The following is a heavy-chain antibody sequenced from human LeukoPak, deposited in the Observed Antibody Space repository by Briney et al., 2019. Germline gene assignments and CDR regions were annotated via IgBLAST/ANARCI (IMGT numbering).Heavy chain of an antibody. D-gene: IGHD4-17*01. CDR1: GFTFSSYA. V-gene: IGHV3-30-3*01. Sequence: PGRYLRLSCAASGFTFSSYAMHWVRQAPGKGLEWVAVISYDGSNKYYADSVKGRFTISRDNSKNTLYLQMNSLRAEDTAVYYCARDLSYGDYEYYYGMGVWGQGTTVTVSS. CDR3: ARDLSYGDYEYYYGMGV. CDR2: ISYDGSNK. J-gene: IGHJ6*02.